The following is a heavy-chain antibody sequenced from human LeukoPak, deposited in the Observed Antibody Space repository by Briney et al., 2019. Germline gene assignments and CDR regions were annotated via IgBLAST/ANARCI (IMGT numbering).Heavy chain of an antibody. D-gene: IGHD5-12*01. Sequence: PGGSLRLSCATSGYTFRNHGVHWVRQASGKGPEWVAVIWGGGSRIYYADSVKGRFTISRDDSKNTLYLQMNGLRADDTALYYCAKGASGYGDFDYWGQGTLVTVSS. V-gene: IGHV3-33*06. J-gene: IGHJ4*02. CDR3: AKGASGYGDFDY. CDR1: GYTFRNHG. CDR2: IWGGGSRI.